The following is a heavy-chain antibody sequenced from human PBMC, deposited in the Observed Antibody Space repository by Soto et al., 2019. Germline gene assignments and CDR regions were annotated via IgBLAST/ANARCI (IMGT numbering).Heavy chain of an antibody. CDR2: ISGRGAGT. Sequence: GGSLRLSCVASGFTFRNYAMSWVRQAPGKGLEWVSGISGRGAGTYYADSVKGRFTISRDNSKNTLYLQMNSLRAGDTAVYYCAKIAAAGVYYYYYMDVWGQESTVTVAS. CDR1: GFTFRNYA. D-gene: IGHD6-13*01. CDR3: AKIAAAGVYYYYYMDV. V-gene: IGHV3-23*01. J-gene: IGHJ6*03.